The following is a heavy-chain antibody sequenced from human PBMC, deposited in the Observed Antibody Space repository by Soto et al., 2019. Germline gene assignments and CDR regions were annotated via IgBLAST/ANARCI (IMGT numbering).Heavy chain of an antibody. D-gene: IGHD3-3*01. V-gene: IGHV1-58*01. CDR2: IVVGSGNT. J-gene: IGHJ6*02. CDR3: AADPYYDFWSGYPPYGMDV. Sequence: SVKVSCKASGFTFTSSAVQWVRQARGQRLEWIGWIVVGSGNTNYAQKFQERVTITRDMSTSTAYMELSSLRSEDTAVYYCAADPYYDFWSGYPPYGMDVWGQGTTVTVSS. CDR1: GFTFTSSA.